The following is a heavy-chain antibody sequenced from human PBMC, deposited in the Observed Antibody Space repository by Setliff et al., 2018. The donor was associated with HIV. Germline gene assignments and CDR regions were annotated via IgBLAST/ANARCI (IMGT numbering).Heavy chain of an antibody. CDR3: AIIRVNGSPY. CDR2: ITSSGTTT. J-gene: IGHJ4*02. CDR1: GFSFSDYY. Sequence: GGSLRLSCTASGFSFSDYYMTWVRQAPGRGLEWVSYITSSGTTTLYGDSMRGRFTASRDNAESSMYLQMNNLRAEDTAVYYCAIIRVNGSPYWGQGTPVTVSS. D-gene: IGHD3-10*01. V-gene: IGHV3-11*04.